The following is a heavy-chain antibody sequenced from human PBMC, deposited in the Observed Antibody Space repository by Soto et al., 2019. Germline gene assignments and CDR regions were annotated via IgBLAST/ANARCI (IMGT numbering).Heavy chain of an antibody. Sequence: SETLSLTCTVSGGSITSYYWSWIRQPPGKGLEWIGYIYYSGSTSYNPSLKSRVTISVDTSKNQFSLQLSSVTAADTAVYYCARTGSYGGSFDYWGQGTLVTVSS. J-gene: IGHJ4*02. CDR3: ARTGSYGGSFDY. CDR1: GGSITSYY. V-gene: IGHV4-59*01. CDR2: IYYSGST. D-gene: IGHD5-18*01.